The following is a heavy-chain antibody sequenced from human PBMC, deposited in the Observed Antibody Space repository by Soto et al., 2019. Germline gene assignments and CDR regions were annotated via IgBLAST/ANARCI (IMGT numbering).Heavy chain of an antibody. CDR2: INSDGSTT. Sequence: GGSLRLSCAASGFTFSYYYMHWNRQAPGKRLVWVSHINSDGSTTTYADSVKGRFTLSRDNAKNAMYLKRNSLRAEDTPVYYCGRAAGLGSFDIWGQGTMVTVSS. V-gene: IGHV3-74*01. CDR1: GFTFSYYY. D-gene: IGHD6-25*01. CDR3: GRAAGLGSFDI. J-gene: IGHJ3*02.